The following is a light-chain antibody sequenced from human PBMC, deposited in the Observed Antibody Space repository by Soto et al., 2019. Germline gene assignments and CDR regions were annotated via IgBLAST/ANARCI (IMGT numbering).Light chain of an antibody. CDR2: EVS. CDR3: SSYAGSNNVV. J-gene: IGLJ2*01. V-gene: IGLV2-8*01. Sequence: QSVLTQPPSASGSPGQSVTISCTGPGSDVGAYNYVSWYQQHPGKAPKLMIYEVSKRPSGVPDRFSGSKSGNTASLTVSGLQAEDEADYYCSSYAGSNNVVFGGGTMLTVL. CDR1: GSDVGAYNY.